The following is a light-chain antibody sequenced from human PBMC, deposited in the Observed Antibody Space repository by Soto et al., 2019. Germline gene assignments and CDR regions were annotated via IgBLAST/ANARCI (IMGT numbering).Light chain of an antibody. Sequence: DTQVTQSPSFLSASVGDRVTITCRASQDTSRSLGWYQQKPGKAPKLLIYAASTLHSGVPSRFSGSGSGTEFTLTISSLQPEDFATYYCQQLYTYPLTFGGGTKVDI. J-gene: IGKJ4*02. V-gene: IGKV1-9*01. CDR1: QDTSRS. CDR2: AAS. CDR3: QQLYTYPLT.